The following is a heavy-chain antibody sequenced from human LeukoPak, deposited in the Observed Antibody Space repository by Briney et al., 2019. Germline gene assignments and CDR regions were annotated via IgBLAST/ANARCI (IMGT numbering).Heavy chain of an antibody. CDR3: ARHLPYSWFGELSD. D-gene: IGHD3-10*01. J-gene: IGHJ4*02. CDR2: IYYSGST. V-gene: IGHV4-59*08. Sequence: SGTLSLTCTVSGGSISSYYWSWIRQPPGKGLEWIGYIYYSGSTNYNPSLKSRVTISVDTSKNQFSLKLSSVTAADTAVYYCARHLPYSWFGELSDWGQGTLVTVSP. CDR1: GGSISSYY.